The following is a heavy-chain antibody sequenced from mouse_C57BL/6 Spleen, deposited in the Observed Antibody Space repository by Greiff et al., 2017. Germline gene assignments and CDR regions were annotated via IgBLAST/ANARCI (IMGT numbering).Heavy chain of an antibody. CDR2: IYPRDGST. V-gene: IGHV1-85*01. Sequence: QVQLKESGPELVKPGASVKLSCKASGYTFTSYDINWVKQRPGQGLEWIGWIYPRDGSTKYNEKFKGKAPLTVDTSSSTAYVELHSLTSEDSAVYFCARGDDSYYLDWFAYWGQGTLVTVSA. D-gene: IGHD2-3*01. J-gene: IGHJ3*01. CDR1: GYTFTSYD. CDR3: ARGDDSYYLDWFAY.